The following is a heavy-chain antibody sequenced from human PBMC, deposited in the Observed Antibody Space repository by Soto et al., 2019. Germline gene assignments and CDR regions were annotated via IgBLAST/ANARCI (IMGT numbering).Heavy chain of an antibody. V-gene: IGHV1-46*03. J-gene: IGHJ4*02. CDR2: INPSGST. Sequence: QVQLVQSGAEVKKPGASVKVSCKASGYTFTTYYMHWVRQAPGQGLEWMGIINPSGSTSYAQKCQGRVAMTRDTSTSTVDMELSSLRSEDTAVYYCARVYCSGGGCYSIDYWGQGTLVTVSS. CDR3: ARVYCSGGGCYSIDY. CDR1: GYTFTTYY. D-gene: IGHD2-15*01.